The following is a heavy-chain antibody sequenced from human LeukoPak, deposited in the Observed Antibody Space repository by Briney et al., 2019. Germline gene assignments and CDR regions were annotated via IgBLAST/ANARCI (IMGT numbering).Heavy chain of an antibody. V-gene: IGHV3-53*04. J-gene: IGHJ6*02. CDR1: GFTVSSNY. D-gene: IGHD6-13*01. Sequence: PWGSLRLSCAASGFTVSSNYMSWVCQAPGKGLEWVSVIYSGGSTYYADSVKGRFTISRHNSKNTLYLQMNSLRAEDTAVYYCATSAGTHLHYYYGMDVWGQGTTVTVSS. CDR2: IYSGGST. CDR3: ATSAGTHLHYYYGMDV.